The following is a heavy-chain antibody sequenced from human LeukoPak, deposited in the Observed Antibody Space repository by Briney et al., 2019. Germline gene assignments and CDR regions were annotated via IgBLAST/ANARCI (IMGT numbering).Heavy chain of an antibody. V-gene: IGHV1-18*01. J-gene: IGHJ4*02. CDR3: ARDPSNTSGYYVYHDY. CDR2: ISCYNGDT. D-gene: IGHD3-3*01. Sequence: ASVKVSCKASGYTFNKYGISWVRQAPGQGLEWMVWISCYNGDTRYAQKFQGRVTMTTDTPTSTVHMELRSLRSDDTAVYYCARDPSNTSGYYVYHDYWGQGALVTVSS. CDR1: GYTFNKYG.